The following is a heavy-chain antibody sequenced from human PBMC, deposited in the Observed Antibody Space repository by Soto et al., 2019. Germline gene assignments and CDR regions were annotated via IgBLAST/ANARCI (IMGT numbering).Heavy chain of an antibody. CDR3: AREVFYYGSGSYYSFDY. V-gene: IGHV1-18*01. Sequence: ASVKVSCKASGYTFTSYGISWVRQAPGRGLEWMGWISAYNGNTNYAQKLQGRVTMTTDTSTSTAYMELRSLRSDDTAVYYCAREVFYYGSGSYYSFDYWGQGTLVTVSS. D-gene: IGHD3-10*01. J-gene: IGHJ4*02. CDR1: GYTFTSYG. CDR2: ISAYNGNT.